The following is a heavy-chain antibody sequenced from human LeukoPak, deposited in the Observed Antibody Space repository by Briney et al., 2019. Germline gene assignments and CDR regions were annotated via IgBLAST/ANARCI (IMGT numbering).Heavy chain of an antibody. D-gene: IGHD4-23*01. V-gene: IGHV3-23*01. CDR2: ISGDGGNT. CDR3: ARGGNSGRPYDY. J-gene: IGHJ4*02. CDR1: GFTFSTYA. Sequence: GGSLRLSCAASGFTFSTYAMTWVRQAPGKGLEWVSTISGDGGNTYYPDSVKGRFTISRDNSKNTLYLQMNSLRAEDTAVYYCARGGNSGRPYDYWGQGTLVTVSS.